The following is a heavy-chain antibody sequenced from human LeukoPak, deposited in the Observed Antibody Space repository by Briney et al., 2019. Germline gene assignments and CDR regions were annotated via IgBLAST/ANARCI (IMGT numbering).Heavy chain of an antibody. J-gene: IGHJ5*02. Sequence: ASVKVSCKASGYTFTSYYMHWVRQAPGQGLEWMGLINPSGSSTSYAQKFQGRLSLTRDMSTSTDYMELSSLRSEDAAVYYCARDNSVGDTAWWFDPWGQGTLVTVSS. CDR2: INPSGSST. CDR1: GYTFTSYY. V-gene: IGHV1-46*01. CDR3: ARDNSVGDTAWWFDP. D-gene: IGHD1-26*01.